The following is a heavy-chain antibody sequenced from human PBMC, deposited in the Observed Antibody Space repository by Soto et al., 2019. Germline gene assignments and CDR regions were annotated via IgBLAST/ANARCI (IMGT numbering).Heavy chain of an antibody. D-gene: IGHD3-3*01. Sequence: QITLNESGPTLVKPTQPLTLTCTFSGFSLTTSGVGVGWIRQSPGQAPEWLALIYWDDDKRYSPSLKSRLTITKDTAKNQVVLTMANVDTADTATYYCAHRVLRTVFGLVTTTAIYFDFWGQGTPVAVSS. CDR1: GFSLTTSGVG. CDR3: AHRVLRTVFGLVTTTAIYFDF. CDR2: IYWDDDK. J-gene: IGHJ4*02. V-gene: IGHV2-5*02.